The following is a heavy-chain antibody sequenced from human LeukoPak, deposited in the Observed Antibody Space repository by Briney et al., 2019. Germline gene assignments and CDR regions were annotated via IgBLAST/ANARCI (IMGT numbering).Heavy chain of an antibody. J-gene: IGHJ4*02. Sequence: PSETLSLTCTVSGGSISSYYRSWIRQPPGKGLEWIGYIYYSGSTNYNPSLKSRVTISVDTSKNQFSLKLSSVTAADTAVYYCARDSKQQLPLDYWGQGTLVTVSS. CDR3: ARDSKQQLPLDY. CDR1: GGSISSYY. D-gene: IGHD6-13*01. CDR2: IYYSGST. V-gene: IGHV4-59*12.